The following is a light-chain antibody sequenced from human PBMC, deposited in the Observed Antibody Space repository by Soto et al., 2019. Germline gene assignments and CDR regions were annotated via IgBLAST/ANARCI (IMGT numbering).Light chain of an antibody. CDR3: QQYNNWPPIP. J-gene: IGKJ2*01. V-gene: IGKV3-15*01. CDR2: GAS. CDR1: QSVSSN. Sequence: EIVMTQSPATLSVSPGERATLSCRASQSVSSNLAWYQQKPGQAPRLLIYGASTRATGIPDRFSGSGSGTELTLTISSQQSEDFAVYYCQQYNNWPPIPFGQGTKLEIK.